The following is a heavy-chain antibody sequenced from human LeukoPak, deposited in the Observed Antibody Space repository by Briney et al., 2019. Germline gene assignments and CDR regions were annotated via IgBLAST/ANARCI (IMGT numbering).Heavy chain of an antibody. J-gene: IGHJ5*02. CDR1: GYTLTGYY. Sequence: EASVKVSCKASGYTLTGYYMHWVRQAPGQGLEWMGWMNPNSGGTKYAQKFQGRVTMTRDTPISTAYMELSRLRSDDTAMYYCARDKLGLGELSLYDQWGQGTLVTVFS. D-gene: IGHD3-16*02. CDR3: ARDKLGLGELSLYDQ. CDR2: MNPNSGGT. V-gene: IGHV1-2*02.